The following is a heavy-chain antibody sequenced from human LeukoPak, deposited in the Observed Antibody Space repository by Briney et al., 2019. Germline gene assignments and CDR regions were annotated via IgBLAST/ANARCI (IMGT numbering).Heavy chain of an antibody. V-gene: IGHV4-30-2*01. CDR2: IYHSGST. J-gene: IGHJ6*03. Sequence: SETLSLTCTVSGGSISSGGYYWSWIRQPPGKGLEWIGYIYHSGSTYYNPSLKSRVTISVDRSKNQFSLKLSSVTAADTAVYYCARDSQEGVPAAIYYYYMDVWGKGTTVTVSS. CDR3: ARDSQEGVPAAIYYYYMDV. CDR1: GGSISSGGYY. D-gene: IGHD2-2*01.